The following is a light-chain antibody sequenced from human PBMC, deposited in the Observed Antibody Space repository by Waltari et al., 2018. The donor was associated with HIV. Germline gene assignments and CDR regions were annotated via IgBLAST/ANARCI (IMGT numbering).Light chain of an antibody. Sequence: PGERATLSCGASQSVSSNFVAWYQQKPGLAPRLLIYDAFLRATGIPDRFSGGGSGKDFTLTISRLEPEDFAVYYCQQYGGSSWTFGQGTKVEI. CDR1: QSVSSNF. CDR2: DAF. CDR3: QQYGGSSWT. V-gene: IGKV3D-20*01. J-gene: IGKJ1*01.